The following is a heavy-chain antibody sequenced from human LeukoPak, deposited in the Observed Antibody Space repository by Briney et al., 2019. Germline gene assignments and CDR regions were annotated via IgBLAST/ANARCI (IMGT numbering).Heavy chain of an antibody. CDR2: INAGNGNT. V-gene: IGHV1-3*01. D-gene: IGHD1-14*01. CDR1: GYTFTSYA. J-gene: IGHJ4*02. Sequence: ASVKVSCKASGYTFTSYAMHWVRQAPGQRLEWMGWINAGNGNTKYSQKFQGRVTITRDTSASTAYMELSSLRSEDTAVYYCARALNLNRRGPPAGYWGQGTLVTVSS. CDR3: ARALNLNRRGPPAGY.